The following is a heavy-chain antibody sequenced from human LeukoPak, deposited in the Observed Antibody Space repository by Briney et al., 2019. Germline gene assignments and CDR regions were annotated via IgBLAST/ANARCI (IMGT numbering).Heavy chain of an antibody. D-gene: IGHD3-22*01. CDR2: ISGSGGST. J-gene: IGHJ4*02. CDR3: AKYGSPYYDSSPSYFDY. CDR1: GFTFSSYA. V-gene: IGHV3-23*01. Sequence: GGSLRLSCAASGFTFSSYAMSWVRQAPGKGLEWVSAISGSGGSTYYADSVKGRFTISRDNSKNTLYLQVNSLRAEDTAVYYCAKYGSPYYDSSPSYFDYWGQGTLVTVSS.